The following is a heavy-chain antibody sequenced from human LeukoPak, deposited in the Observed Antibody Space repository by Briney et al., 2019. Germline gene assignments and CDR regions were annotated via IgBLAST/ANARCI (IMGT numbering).Heavy chain of an antibody. CDR3: ARDRGYCSGGSCYRWFDP. Sequence: SETLSVTCTVSGGSISSDCWSWIRQPPGKGLEWIGYIYYSGSTNYNPSLKSRVTIPVDTSKNQFSLKLSSVTAADTAVYYCARDRGYCSGGSCYRWFDPWGQGTLVTVSS. J-gene: IGHJ5*02. CDR2: IYYSGST. V-gene: IGHV4-59*01. CDR1: GGSISSDC. D-gene: IGHD2-15*01.